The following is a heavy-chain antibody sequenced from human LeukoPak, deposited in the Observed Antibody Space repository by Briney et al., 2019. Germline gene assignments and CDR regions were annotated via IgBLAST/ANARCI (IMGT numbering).Heavy chain of an antibody. J-gene: IGHJ4*02. CDR2: IYYSGST. D-gene: IGHD3-9*01. Sequence: PSETLSLTCTVSGGSISSYYWSWIRQPPGKGLEWIGYIYYSGSTNYNPSLKSRVTISVDTSKNQFSLKLSSVTAADTAVYYCARRDITYYDILTGYWVYWGQGTLVTVSS. V-gene: IGHV4-59*08. CDR3: ARRDITYYDILTGYWVY. CDR1: GGSISSYY.